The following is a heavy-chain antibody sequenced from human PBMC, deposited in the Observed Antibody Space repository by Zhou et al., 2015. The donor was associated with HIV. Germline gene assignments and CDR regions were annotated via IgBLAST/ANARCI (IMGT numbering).Heavy chain of an antibody. CDR2: ISYDGSDK. CDR3: AKDSGPVLDSGSGSYDF. CDR1: GFTFKHYG. D-gene: IGHD3-10*01. V-gene: IGHV3-30*18. J-gene: IGHJ4*01. Sequence: VQLVESGGGVFQPGRSLRLSCAASGFTFKHYGMHWVRQAPGKGLDWVATISYDGSDKYYPDSVKGRFTISRVNSKNTLYLQMNSLRAEDTAVYYCAKDSGPVLDSGSGSYDFWGQGSLVTVSS.